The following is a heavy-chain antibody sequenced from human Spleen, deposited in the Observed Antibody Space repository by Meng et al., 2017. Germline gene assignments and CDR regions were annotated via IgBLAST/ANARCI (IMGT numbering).Heavy chain of an antibody. CDR3: ARQYSGSYSPNWYFDL. CDR1: RYTFTSYA. D-gene: IGHD1-26*01. CDR2: INAGNGNT. Sequence: QVQLVQCGAEEIKPGASVKVSRMASRYTFTSYAMHWVRQAPGQRLEWMGWINAGNGNTKYSQKFQGRVTITRDTSASTAYMELSSLRSEDTAVYYCARQYSGSYSPNWYFDLWGRGTLVTVSS. J-gene: IGHJ2*01. V-gene: IGHV1-3*05.